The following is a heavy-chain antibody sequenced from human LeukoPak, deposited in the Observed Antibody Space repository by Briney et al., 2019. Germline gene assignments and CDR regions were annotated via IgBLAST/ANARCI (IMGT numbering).Heavy chain of an antibody. D-gene: IGHD3-10*01. CDR3: ARGRGTTMVRGVITNYFDL. V-gene: IGHV1-2*02. J-gene: IGHJ2*01. Sequence: ASVKVSCKASGYTFTAHYIHWVRQAPGQGLEWMGGIDPNSGGTNYAQKFLGGVTMTGDTSINTAFIELSRLRSDDTAIYYCARGRGTTMVRGVITNYFDLWGRGSLVTVSS. CDR1: GYTFTAHY. CDR2: IDPNSGGT.